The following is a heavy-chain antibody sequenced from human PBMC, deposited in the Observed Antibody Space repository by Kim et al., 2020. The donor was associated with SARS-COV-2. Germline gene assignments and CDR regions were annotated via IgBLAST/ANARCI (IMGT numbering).Heavy chain of an antibody. CDR3: ARPRVAGYAFDI. CDR2: INHSGST. CDR1: GGSFSGYY. J-gene: IGHJ3*02. V-gene: IGHV4-34*01. D-gene: IGHD6-19*01. Sequence: SETLSLTCAVYGGSFSGYYWSWIRQPPGKGLEWIGEINHSGSTNYNPSLKSRVTISVDTSKNQFSLKLSSVTAADTAVYYCARPRVAGYAFDIWGQGTMVTVSS.